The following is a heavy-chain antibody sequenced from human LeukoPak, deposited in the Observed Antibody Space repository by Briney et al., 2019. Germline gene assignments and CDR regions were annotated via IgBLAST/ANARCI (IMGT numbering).Heavy chain of an antibody. V-gene: IGHV3-21*01. J-gene: IGHJ3*02. Sequence: GGSLRRSCAASGFTFSSYSMNWVRQAPGKGLEWVSSISSSSSYIYYADSVKGRFTISRDNAKNSLYLQMNSLRAEDTAVYYCARDPLGRYFSSTSCLGDIWGQGTMVTVSS. CDR3: ARDPLGRYFSSTSCLGDI. CDR1: GFTFSSYS. D-gene: IGHD2-2*01. CDR2: ISSSSSYI.